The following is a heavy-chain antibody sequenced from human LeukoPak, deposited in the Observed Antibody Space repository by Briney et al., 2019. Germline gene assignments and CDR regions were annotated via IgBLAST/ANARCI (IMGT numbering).Heavy chain of an antibody. D-gene: IGHD6-19*01. Sequence: GESLKISCEGSGCTFSHYYIAWVRQVPGKGLEWMGIIYAGDSDTKYSPSFQGQVTISADKSIATVYLQWSSLKASDSGTYYCARQGITGWLEFNYWGQGTLVTVSS. CDR3: ARQGITGWLEFNY. V-gene: IGHV5-51*01. J-gene: IGHJ4*02. CDR1: GCTFSHYY. CDR2: IYAGDSDT.